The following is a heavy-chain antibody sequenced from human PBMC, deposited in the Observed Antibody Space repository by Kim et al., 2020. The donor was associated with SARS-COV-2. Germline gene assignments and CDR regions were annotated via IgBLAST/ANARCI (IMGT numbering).Heavy chain of an antibody. CDR2: IYYSGST. V-gene: IGHV4-59*13. CDR3: VRSGSYYNFPLYYFDY. CDR1: GGSISSYY. D-gene: IGHD3-10*01. J-gene: IGHJ4*01. Sequence: SETLSLTCTVSGGSISSYYWSWIRQPPGKGLEWIGYIYYSGSTNYNPSPKSRVTISVDTSKNQFSLKLSSVTAADTALSYCVRSGSYYNFPLYYFDYWGQGTLDTVSS.